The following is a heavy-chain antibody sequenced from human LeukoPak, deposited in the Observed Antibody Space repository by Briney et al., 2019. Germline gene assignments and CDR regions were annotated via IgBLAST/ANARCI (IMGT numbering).Heavy chain of an antibody. Sequence: SETLSLTCTVSGGSISSYYWSWIRQPPGKGLEWIGYIYYSGSANYNPSLKSRVTISVDTSENQFSLKLSSVTAADTAVYYCARHWGGGLLHQTFDYWGQGTLVTVSS. CDR1: GGSISSYY. D-gene: IGHD3-3*01. CDR3: ARHWGGGLLHQTFDY. CDR2: IYYSGSA. J-gene: IGHJ4*02. V-gene: IGHV4-59*08.